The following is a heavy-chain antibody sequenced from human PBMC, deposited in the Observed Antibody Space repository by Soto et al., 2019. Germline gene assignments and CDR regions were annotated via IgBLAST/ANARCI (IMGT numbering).Heavy chain of an antibody. V-gene: IGHV4-4*07. Sequence: PENLSLTYTVSGGSISSYYWSWIRQPAGKGLEWIGRIYTSGSTNYNPSLKSRVTMSVDTSKNQFSLKLSSVTAADTAVYYCARDGRYFDWLLGWFDPWGQGTLVTVS. J-gene: IGHJ5*02. CDR3: ARDGRYFDWLLGWFDP. CDR2: IYTSGST. D-gene: IGHD3-9*01. CDR1: GGSISSYY.